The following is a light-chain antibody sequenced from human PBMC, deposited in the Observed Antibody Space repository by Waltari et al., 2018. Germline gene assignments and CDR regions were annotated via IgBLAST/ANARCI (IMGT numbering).Light chain of an antibody. Sequence: QSALTQPASVSGSPGQSITISCTGTSSDVGGYNYVSWYQQHPGKAPKLQIYDVSTRPSGVSNRFSGSNSCNPASLTISRLQAEDEADYYCSSYTSSSTLVVFGGGTKLTVL. CDR2: DVS. CDR1: SSDVGGYNY. V-gene: IGLV2-14*03. J-gene: IGLJ2*01. CDR3: SSYTSSSTLVV.